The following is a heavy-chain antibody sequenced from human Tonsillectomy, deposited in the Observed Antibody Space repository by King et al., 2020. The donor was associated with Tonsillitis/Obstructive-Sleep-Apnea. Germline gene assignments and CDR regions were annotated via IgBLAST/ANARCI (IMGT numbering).Heavy chain of an antibody. CDR1: GGSISSGAYY. J-gene: IGHJ3*01. V-gene: IGHV4-31*03. D-gene: IGHD2-15*01. Sequence: VQLQESGPGLVKPSETLSLTCTVSGGSISSGAYYWNWIRQHPGKGLEWIGYVYYSGSTDYNPSLKSRITISVDTSKNQFSLRLTYVTAADTAVYYCARSYSGGSHDGAFHVWGQGTMVIVSS. CDR3: ARSYSGGSHDGAFHV. CDR2: VYYSGST.